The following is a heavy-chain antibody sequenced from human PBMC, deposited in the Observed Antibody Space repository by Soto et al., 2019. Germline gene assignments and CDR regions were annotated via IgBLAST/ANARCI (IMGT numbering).Heavy chain of an antibody. CDR1: GFTFDNFG. CDR3: ATLWSGPDSWFDP. Sequence: AGGSLRLSCAASGFTFDNFGMSWVRQVPGKGLEWVSAINWNSVSTTYADSVKGRFTISRDNAKNSLYLQMNSLRAEDTAVYYCATLWSGPDSWFDPWGQGTLVTFSS. CDR2: INWNSVST. J-gene: IGHJ5*02. D-gene: IGHD3-3*01. V-gene: IGHV3-20*04.